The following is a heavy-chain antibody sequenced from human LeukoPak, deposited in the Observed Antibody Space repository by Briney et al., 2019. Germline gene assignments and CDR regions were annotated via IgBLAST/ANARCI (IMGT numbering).Heavy chain of an antibody. D-gene: IGHD3-16*01. J-gene: IGHJ4*02. CDR2: IRHDGSTK. Sequence: GGSLRLSCTASGFPFYSYWMTWVRQTPGKGLEWVANIRHDGSTKYYVDSVKGRFTISKDNAKNSLYLQMNSLRAEDTAVYYCAKGGPYYDHEFDFWGQGVLVTVSS. CDR1: GFPFYSYW. CDR3: AKGGPYYDHEFDF. V-gene: IGHV3-7*01.